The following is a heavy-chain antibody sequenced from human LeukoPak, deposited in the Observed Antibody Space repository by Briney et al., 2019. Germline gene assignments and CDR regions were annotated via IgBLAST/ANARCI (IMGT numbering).Heavy chain of an antibody. Sequence: SVKVSCKASGGTFSSYAISWVRQAPGQGLEWMGGIIPIFGTANYAQKFQGRVTITADESTSTAYMELSSLRSEDTAVYYCARGVSPFSETFDYWGQGTLVTVSS. CDR2: IIPIFGTA. CDR3: ARGVSPFSETFDY. D-gene: IGHD3-3*01. J-gene: IGHJ4*02. CDR1: GGTFSSYA. V-gene: IGHV1-69*13.